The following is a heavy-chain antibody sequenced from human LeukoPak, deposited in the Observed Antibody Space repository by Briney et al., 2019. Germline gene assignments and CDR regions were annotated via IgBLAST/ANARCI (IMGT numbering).Heavy chain of an antibody. Sequence: GASVKVSCKASGYTFTHHGISWVRQAPGQGLEWMGWISCYNGDTMYAQNVQGRATMTTVTSTTTAYIELRSLSSDDTAMYYCARDPSNSAGYHAHFDSWGQGTLVTVSS. J-gene: IGHJ4*02. D-gene: IGHD5-12*01. CDR2: ISCYNGDT. V-gene: IGHV1-18*04. CDR3: ARDPSNSAGYHAHFDS. CDR1: GYTFTHHG.